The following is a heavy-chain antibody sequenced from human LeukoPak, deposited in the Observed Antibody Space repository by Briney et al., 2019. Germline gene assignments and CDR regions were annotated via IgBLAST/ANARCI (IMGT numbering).Heavy chain of an antibody. CDR2: ISWNSGDI. J-gene: IGHJ4*02. D-gene: IGHD7-27*01. CDR3: ASDRDEHWGLSDFDS. CDR1: GFKFDDYA. V-gene: IGHV3-9*01. Sequence: GGSQRLSCTVSGFKFDDYAMHWVRQVPGQGLEWLSAISWNSGDIGYAAAVKGRFTISRDNAKRSLYLQMNSLRLDDSALYYCASDRDEHWGLSDFDSWGQGTLVAVSS.